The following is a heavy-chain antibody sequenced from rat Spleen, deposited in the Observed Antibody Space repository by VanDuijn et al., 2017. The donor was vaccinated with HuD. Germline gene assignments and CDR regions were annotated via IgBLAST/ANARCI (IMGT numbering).Heavy chain of an antibody. CDR2: LSPSGVT. J-gene: IGHJ3*01. Sequence: EVQLVESGGGLVQPGRSLKLSCEASGFTFRNFDMAWVRQAPTKGLEWVASLSPSGVTYYRDSVKGRFTVSRENAKSTLYFLIDSLRSEDTATYYCVRQDTSGYSNWFTYWGQGTLVTVSS. CDR1: GFTFRNFD. CDR3: VRQDTSGYSNWFTY. V-gene: IGHV5-25*01. D-gene: IGHD4-3*01.